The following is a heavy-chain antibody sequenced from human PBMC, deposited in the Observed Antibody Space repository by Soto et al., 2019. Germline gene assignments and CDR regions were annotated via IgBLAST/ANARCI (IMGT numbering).Heavy chain of an antibody. CDR3: ARDITAGGFGAFDI. J-gene: IGHJ3*02. CDR2: ISYDGGNK. Sequence: PGGSLRLSCAASGFTFSSYGMHWVRQASGKGLEWVAVISYDGGNKYYADSVKGRFTISRDNSKNSLYLQMNSLRAEDTAVYYCARDITAGGFGAFDIWGQGTMVTVSS. V-gene: IGHV3-30*03. D-gene: IGHD3-3*01. CDR1: GFTFSSYG.